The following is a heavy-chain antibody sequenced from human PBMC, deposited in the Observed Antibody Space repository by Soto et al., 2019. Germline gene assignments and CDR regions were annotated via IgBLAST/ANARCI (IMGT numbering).Heavy chain of an antibody. CDR1: GFTFSSYG. V-gene: IGHV3-30*18. J-gene: IGHJ4*02. D-gene: IGHD6-6*01. CDR2: ISYDGSNK. Sequence: GGSLRLSCAASGFTFSSYGMHWVRQAPGKGLEWVAVISYDGSNKYYADSVKGRFTISRDNSKNTLYLQMNSLRAEDTAVYYCAKSWGLAARPGFEGFDYWGQGTLVTVSS. CDR3: AKSWGLAARPGFEGFDY.